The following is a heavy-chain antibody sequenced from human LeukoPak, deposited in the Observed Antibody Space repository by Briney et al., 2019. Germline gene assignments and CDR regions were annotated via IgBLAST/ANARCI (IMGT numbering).Heavy chain of an antibody. Sequence: GGSLRLSCAASGFTVDSNYLSWVRQAPGKGLEWVSTIYTGGNTYYAASVKARFTISRDFSKNTVFLHMNSLRAEDTAMYYCARGDDSGYYDYFDYWGQGALVTVST. V-gene: IGHV3-53*01. J-gene: IGHJ4*02. D-gene: IGHD3-22*01. CDR1: GFTVDSNY. CDR2: IYTGGNT. CDR3: ARGDDSGYYDYFDY.